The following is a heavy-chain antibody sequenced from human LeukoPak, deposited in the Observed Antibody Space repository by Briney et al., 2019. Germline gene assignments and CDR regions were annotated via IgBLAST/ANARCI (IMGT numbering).Heavy chain of an antibody. D-gene: IGHD2-15*01. CDR2: IYYSGST. CDR1: GGSISSGGYY. Sequence: SETLSLTCTVSGGSISSGGYYWSWIRQHPGKGLEWIGYIYYSGSTYYNPSLKSRVTISVDTSKNQFSLKLSSVTAADTAVYYCARVSTRGSWLGYYGMDVWGQGTTVTVSS. CDR3: ARVSTRGSWLGYYGMDV. J-gene: IGHJ6*02. V-gene: IGHV4-31*03.